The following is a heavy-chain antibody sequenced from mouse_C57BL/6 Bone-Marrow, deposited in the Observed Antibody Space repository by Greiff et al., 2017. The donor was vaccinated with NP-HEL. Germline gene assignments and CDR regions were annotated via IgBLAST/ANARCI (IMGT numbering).Heavy chain of an antibody. D-gene: IGHD2-10*01. CDR3: ARYPCRNYFDY. J-gene: IGHJ2*01. Sequence: EVHLVESGGDLVKPGGSLKLSCAASGFTFSSYGMSWVRQTPDKRLEWVATISRGGSYTYYPDSVKGRFTISRDNAKNTLYLQMSSLKSEDTAMYYCARYPCRNYFDYWGQGTTLTVSS. CDR2: ISRGGSYT. V-gene: IGHV5-6*01. CDR1: GFTFSSYG.